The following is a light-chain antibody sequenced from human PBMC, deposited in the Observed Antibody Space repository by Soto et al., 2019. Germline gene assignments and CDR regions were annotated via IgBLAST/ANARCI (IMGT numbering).Light chain of an antibody. Sequence: QSALTQPASVSGSPGQSITISCTGTSSDVGSDNLVSWYQQHPGKAPKLVIYEGNKRPSWLSNRFSASKSGNTASLTISGLQAEDEADYYCCSYAGSSTFVVFGGGTKVTVL. CDR2: EGN. J-gene: IGLJ2*01. V-gene: IGLV2-23*03. CDR3: CSYAGSSTFVV. CDR1: SSDVGSDNL.